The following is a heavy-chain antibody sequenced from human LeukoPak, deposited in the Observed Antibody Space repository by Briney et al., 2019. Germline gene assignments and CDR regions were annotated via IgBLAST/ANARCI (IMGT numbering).Heavy chain of an antibody. CDR2: INPNSGGT. J-gene: IGHJ4*02. V-gene: IGHV1-2*02. CDR1: GYTFTGYY. Sequence: ASVKVSCKASGYTFTGYYMHWVRQAPGQGLEWMGWINPNSGGTNYAQKFQGRVTMTRDTSISTAYMELSRLRSDDTAVYYCARAWRGLRLGPDYWGQGTPVTVSS. CDR3: ARAWRGLRLGPDY. D-gene: IGHD5-12*01.